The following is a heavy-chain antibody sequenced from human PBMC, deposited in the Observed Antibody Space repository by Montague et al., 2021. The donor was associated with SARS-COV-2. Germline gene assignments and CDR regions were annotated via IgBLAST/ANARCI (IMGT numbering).Heavy chain of an antibody. J-gene: IGHJ4*02. CDR3: ARAERGSCGDGNRYQYFFNY. CDR1: SGSFSDFY. V-gene: IGHV4-34*01. CDR2: INHTGSA. D-gene: IGHD2-15*01. Sequence: SETLSLTCAVYSGSFSDFYWTWIRQSPGKGLEWIGEINHTGSATYNPSLKGRVTLSRDTSKNQFSLKLQSVTPEDTAVYYCARAERGSCGDGNRYQYFFNYWGQGTLVTVSS.